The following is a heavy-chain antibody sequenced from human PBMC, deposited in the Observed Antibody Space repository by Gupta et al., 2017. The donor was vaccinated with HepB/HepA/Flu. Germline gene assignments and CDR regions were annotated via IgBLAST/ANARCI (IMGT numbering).Heavy chain of an antibody. CDR1: GGSISSSSYY. CDR3: ARRGYYDSSGYSGAFDI. J-gene: IGHJ3*02. V-gene: IGHV4-39*01. Sequence: QLQLQESGPGLVKPSETLSLTCTVSGGSISSSSYYWGWIRQPPGKGLEWIGSIYYSGSTYYNPSLKSRVTISVDTSKNQFSLKLSSVTAADTAVYYCARRGYYDSSGYSGAFDIWGQGTMVTVSS. D-gene: IGHD3-22*01. CDR2: IYYSGST.